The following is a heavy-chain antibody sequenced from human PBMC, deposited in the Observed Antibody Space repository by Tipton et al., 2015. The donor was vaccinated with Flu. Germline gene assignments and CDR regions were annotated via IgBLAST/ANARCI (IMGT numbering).Heavy chain of an antibody. CDR3: ARGSGTTVVTPVYYFDY. D-gene: IGHD4-23*01. Sequence: QVQLVQSGAEVKKPGASVKVSCKASGYTFTSYYMHWVGRAPGQGLEWMGIINPSGGSTSYAQKFQGRVTMTRDTSTSTVYMELSSLRSEDTAVYYCARGSGTTVVTPVYYFDYWGQGTLVTVSS. CDR2: INPSGGST. CDR1: GYTFTSYY. J-gene: IGHJ4*02. V-gene: IGHV1-46*01.